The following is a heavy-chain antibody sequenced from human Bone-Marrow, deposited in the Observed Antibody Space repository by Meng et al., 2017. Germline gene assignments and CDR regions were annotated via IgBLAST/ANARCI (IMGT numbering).Heavy chain of an antibody. J-gene: IGHJ4*02. V-gene: IGHV3-7*01. Sequence: GSLRLSCAASGFTFSNYWMTWVRQAPGKGLEWVASIKQDGSEEFYVDSAKGRFTLSRDNAKNSLYLQMNSLRAEDTALYYCARGYSVGATSVYYFDYWGQGTLVTVSS. D-gene: IGHD1-26*01. CDR1: GFTFSNYW. CDR2: IKQDGSEE. CDR3: ARGYSVGATSVYYFDY.